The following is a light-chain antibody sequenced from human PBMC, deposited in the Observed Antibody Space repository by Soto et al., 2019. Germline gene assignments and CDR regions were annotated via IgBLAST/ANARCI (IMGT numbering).Light chain of an antibody. V-gene: IGKV4-1*01. CDR1: QSVLYTSNNKNY. CDR3: QQYYSTPIT. CDR2: WAS. Sequence: DIVMTQSPDSLAVSLGERATLNCRSTQSVLYTSNNKNYLAWYRQKPGQPPKXXIYWASTRESGVPDRFSGSGSGTDFTLTISSLKAEDVAVYYCQQYYSTPITFGQGTRLEI. J-gene: IGKJ5*01.